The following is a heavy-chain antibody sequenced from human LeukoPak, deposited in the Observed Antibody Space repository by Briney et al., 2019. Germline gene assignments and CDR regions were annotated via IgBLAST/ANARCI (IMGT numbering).Heavy chain of an antibody. CDR2: IRGSGSGSGSGM. J-gene: IGHJ4*02. D-gene: IGHD7-27*01. Sequence: PGGSLRLSCAASGFVFSDCSMNWVRQAPGKGLEWVSNIRGSGSGSGSGMYYADSVKGRFTISRDNAKNSLYLQMSSLRAEDTAFYYCARDNNWGFDFWGQGALVTVSS. CDR3: ARDNNWGFDF. CDR1: GFVFSDCS. V-gene: IGHV3-48*04.